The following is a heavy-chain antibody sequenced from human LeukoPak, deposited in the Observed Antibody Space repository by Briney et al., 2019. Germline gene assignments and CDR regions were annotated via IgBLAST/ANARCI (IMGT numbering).Heavy chain of an antibody. V-gene: IGHV3-23*01. J-gene: IGHJ1*01. Sequence: HAGGSLRLSCAASGFFFSRHGMNWVRQAPGKGLEWVSGISPSGAITYYTDSVRGRFSISRDNSKYTVSLQMSSLRGEDTAVYYCAKDDDWGRFQDWGQGTLVTVSS. CDR3: AKDDDWGRFQD. CDR2: ISPSGAIT. D-gene: IGHD3-9*01. CDR1: GFFFSRHG.